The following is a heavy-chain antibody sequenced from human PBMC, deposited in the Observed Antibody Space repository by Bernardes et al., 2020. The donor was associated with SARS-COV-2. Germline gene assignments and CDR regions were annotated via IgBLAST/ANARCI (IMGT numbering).Heavy chain of an antibody. V-gene: IGHV3-23*01. CDR1: GFTFSSYA. J-gene: IGHJ4*02. CDR3: AKIPDCGGDCYGFDY. CDR2: ISGSGGST. D-gene: IGHD2-21*02. Sequence: GGSLRLSCAASGFTFSSYAMSWVRQAPGKGLEWVSAISGSGGSTYYADSVKGRFTISRDNSKNTLYLQMNSLRAEDTAVYYCAKIPDCGGDCYGFDYWGQGTLVTVSS.